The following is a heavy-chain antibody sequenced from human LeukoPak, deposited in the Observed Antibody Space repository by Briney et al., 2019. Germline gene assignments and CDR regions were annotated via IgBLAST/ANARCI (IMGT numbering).Heavy chain of an antibody. V-gene: IGHV4-59*01. Sequence: PSETLSLTCAVYGGSFSGYYWSWIRQPPGKGLEWIGYIYYSGSTNYNPSLKSRVTISVDTSKNQFSLKLSSVTAADTAVYYCAKVGATEGPFNPWGQGTLVTVSS. CDR2: IYYSGST. CDR1: GGSFSGYY. CDR3: AKVGATEGPFNP. J-gene: IGHJ5*02. D-gene: IGHD1-26*01.